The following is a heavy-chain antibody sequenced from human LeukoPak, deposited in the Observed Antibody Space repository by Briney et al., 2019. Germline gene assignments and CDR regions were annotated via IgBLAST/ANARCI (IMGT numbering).Heavy chain of an antibody. V-gene: IGHV4-34*01. CDR2: INHSGST. D-gene: IGHD1-26*01. Sequence: PSETLSLTCAVYGGSLSGYYWSWIRQPPGKGLEWIGEINHSGSTNYNPSLKSRVTISVDTSKNQFSLKLSSVTAADTAVYYCARGGGSFAVDYWGQGTLVTVSS. CDR1: GGSLSGYY. CDR3: ARGGGSFAVDY. J-gene: IGHJ4*02.